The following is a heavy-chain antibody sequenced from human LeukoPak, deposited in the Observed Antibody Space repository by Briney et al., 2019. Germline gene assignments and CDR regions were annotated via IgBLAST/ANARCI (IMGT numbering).Heavy chain of an antibody. CDR2: INPNSGGT. V-gene: IGHV1-2*02. Sequence: ASVKVSCKASGYTFTGYYMHWVRQAPGQGLEWMGWINPNSGGTNYAQKFQGRVTMTRDTSISTAYMELSRLRSDDTAVYYCARDDYYDSSGYSYGGFWGQGTLVTVSS. D-gene: IGHD3-22*01. CDR3: ARDDYYDSSGYSYGGF. CDR1: GYTFTGYY. J-gene: IGHJ4*02.